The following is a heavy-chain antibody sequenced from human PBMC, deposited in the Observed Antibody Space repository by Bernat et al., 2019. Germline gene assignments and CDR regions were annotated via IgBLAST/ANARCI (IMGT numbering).Heavy chain of an antibody. V-gene: IGHV3-30-3*01. J-gene: IGHJ4*02. CDR3: ARDPLLKREPYY. Sequence: VQLLESGGGLVQPGGSLRLSCAASGFTFSSYAMHWVRQAPGKGLEWVAVISYDGSNKYYADSVKGRFTISRDNSKNTLYLQMNSLRAEDTAVYYCARDPLLKREPYYWGQGTLVTVSS. CDR1: GFTFSSYA. D-gene: IGHD1-26*01. CDR2: ISYDGSNK.